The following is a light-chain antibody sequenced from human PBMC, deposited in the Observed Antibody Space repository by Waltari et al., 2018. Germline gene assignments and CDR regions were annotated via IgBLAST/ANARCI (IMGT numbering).Light chain of an antibody. CDR3: CSYVTGDTWV. Sequence: QSALTQPASVSGSPGQSLTISCTGSSSDVGPSKFVSWYQQHPGKAPKLMIYEINQRPSGISNRFSGSKFGNTAVLTISGLQTDDEADYYCCSYVTGDTWVFGGGTRVAVL. CDR2: EIN. V-gene: IGLV2-23*02. CDR1: SSDVGPSKF. J-gene: IGLJ3*02.